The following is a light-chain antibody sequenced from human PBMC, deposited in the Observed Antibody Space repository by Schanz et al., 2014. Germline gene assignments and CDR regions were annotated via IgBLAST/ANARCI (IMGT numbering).Light chain of an antibody. CDR2: EVT. J-gene: IGLJ1*01. V-gene: IGLV2-8*01. CDR1: SSDVGAYNY. CDR3: SSYASGNNLYV. Sequence: QSALTQPPSASGSPGQSVTISCTGTSSDVGAYNYVSWYQQHPGKAPKLMIYEVTKRPSGVPDRFSGSKSGNTASLTVSGLQAEDEADYYCSSYASGNNLYVFGTGTKLTVL.